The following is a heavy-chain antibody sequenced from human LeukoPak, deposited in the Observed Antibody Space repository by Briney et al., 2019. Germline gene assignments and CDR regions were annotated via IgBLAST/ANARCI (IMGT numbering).Heavy chain of an antibody. D-gene: IGHD3-16*01. V-gene: IGHV4-34*01. J-gene: IGHJ5*02. CDR2: INHSGST. CDR3: ARRVWGRGFDP. CDR1: GGSFSGYY. Sequence: SETLSLTCAVYGGSFSGYYWSWIRQPPGKGLEWIGEINHSGSTNYNPSLKSRVIISVDTSKNQFSLKLSSVTAADTAVYYCARRVWGRGFDPWGQGTLVTVSS.